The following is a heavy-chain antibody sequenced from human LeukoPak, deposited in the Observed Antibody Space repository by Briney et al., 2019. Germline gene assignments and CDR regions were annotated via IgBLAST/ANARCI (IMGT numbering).Heavy chain of an antibody. D-gene: IGHD2-15*01. CDR1: GGSITSYY. V-gene: IGHV4-59*01. J-gene: IGHJ6*03. CDR2: IYYSGST. CDR3: ARWFCSGACYYMDV. Sequence: SETLSLTCTVSGGSITSYYWSWIRQPPGKGLEYIAHIYYSGSTAYNPSLRSRVTISVDTSKNQFSLKLNSVSAADTAMYFCARWFCSGACYYMDVWGKGTTVTVSS.